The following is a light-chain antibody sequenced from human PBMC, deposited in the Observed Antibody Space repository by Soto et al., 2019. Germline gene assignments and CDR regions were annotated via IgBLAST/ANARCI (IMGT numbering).Light chain of an antibody. CDR2: KAS. CDR3: QRYNSYLYT. J-gene: IGKJ2*01. Sequence: DIQMTQSPSTLSASVGDRVTITCRASQSISSWLAWYQQKPGKAPKLLIYKASSLESGVPSRFRGSGSGTEFTLTISSLQPDDFASYYFQRYNSYLYTFGQGTKLEI. CDR1: QSISSW. V-gene: IGKV1-5*03.